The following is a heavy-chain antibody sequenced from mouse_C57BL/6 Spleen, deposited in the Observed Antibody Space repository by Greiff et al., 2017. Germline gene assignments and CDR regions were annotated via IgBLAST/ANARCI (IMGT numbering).Heavy chain of an antibody. D-gene: IGHD2-4*01. CDR1: GYAFTNYL. Sequence: VQLQQSGAELVRPGTSVKVSCKASGYAFTNYLIEWVKQRPGQGLEWIGVINPGSGGTNYNEKFKGKATLTADKSSSTAYMQLSSLTSEDSAVSFCALSTMITTAMDYWGQGTSVTVSS. V-gene: IGHV1-54*01. CDR2: INPGSGGT. CDR3: ALSTMITTAMDY. J-gene: IGHJ4*01.